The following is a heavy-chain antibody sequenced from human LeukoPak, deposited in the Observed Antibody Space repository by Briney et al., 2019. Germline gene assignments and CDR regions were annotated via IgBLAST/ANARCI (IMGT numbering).Heavy chain of an antibody. CDR2: INPNTGGT. J-gene: IGHJ6*03. D-gene: IGHD3-9*01. Sequence: GASVKVSCKASGYTFTDYYIHWVRQAPGQGLECMGWINPNTGGTNYAQKFQGRVTMTRDTSISTAYMELSRLRSDDTAVYYCARVAPRLRYFDWPPNSDYCYYYMDVWGKGTTVTVSS. CDR3: ARVAPRLRYFDWPPNSDYCYYYMDV. V-gene: IGHV1-2*02. CDR1: GYTFTDYY.